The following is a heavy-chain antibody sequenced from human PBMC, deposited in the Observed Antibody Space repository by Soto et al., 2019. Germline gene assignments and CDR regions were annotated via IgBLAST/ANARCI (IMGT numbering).Heavy chain of an antibody. V-gene: IGHV3-23*01. CDR3: ARVKVVVVGGSNVDCFDL. CDR1: GFSFSNFA. D-gene: IGHD2-21*01. Sequence: VQLLESGGGLVQPGASLRLSCAASGFSFSNFAMSWVRQVPGKGLEWVSGISGSGVPTYYADSVKGRLTISRDKSKNTLLVQGKSLRAEDTALYYWARVKVVVVGGSNVDCFDLLGQGTLVSVSS. J-gene: IGHJ4*02. CDR2: ISGSGVPT.